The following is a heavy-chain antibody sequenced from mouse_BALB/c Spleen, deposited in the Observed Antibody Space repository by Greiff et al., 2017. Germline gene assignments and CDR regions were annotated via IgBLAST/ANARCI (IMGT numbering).Heavy chain of an antibody. CDR1: GFNIKDTY. V-gene: IGHV14-3*02. J-gene: IGHJ4*01. Sequence: EAQLQQSGAELVKPGASVKLSCTASGFNIKDTYMHWVKQRPEQGLEWIGRIDPANGNTKYDPKFQGKATITADTSSNTAYLQLSSLTSEDTAVYYCARSGPTRAMDYWGQGTSVTVSS. CDR3: ARSGPTRAMDY. D-gene: IGHD1-1*01. CDR2: IDPANGNT.